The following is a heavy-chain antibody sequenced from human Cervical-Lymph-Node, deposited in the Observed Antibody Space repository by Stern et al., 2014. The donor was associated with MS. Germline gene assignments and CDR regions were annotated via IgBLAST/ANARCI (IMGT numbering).Heavy chain of an antibody. CDR1: GGTVGSFT. CDR3: ARGLTGYYKPARDY. D-gene: IGHD3-9*01. V-gene: IGHV1-69*01. J-gene: IGHJ4*02. Sequence: QLVQSGAEVKKPGSSVKVSCKASGGTVGSFTITWVRQAPGQGLEWMGGVIPIFRTTNYAQTFQGRVTITAGEVTSTAYMELSSLTSEDTAVYYCARGLTGYYKPARDYWGQGTLVTVSS. CDR2: VIPIFRTT.